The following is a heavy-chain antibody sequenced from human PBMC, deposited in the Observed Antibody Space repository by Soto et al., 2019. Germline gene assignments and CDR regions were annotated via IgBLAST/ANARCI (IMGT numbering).Heavy chain of an antibody. V-gene: IGHV1-8*01. J-gene: IGHJ6*03. Sequence: ASVKVSCKASGYTFTSYDINWVRQATGQGLEWMGWMNPNSGNTGYAQKFQGRVTMTRNTSISTAYMELSSLRSEDTAVYYCARGDYDILTGDMDVWGKGTKVTVSS. D-gene: IGHD3-9*01. CDR1: GYTFTSYD. CDR2: MNPNSGNT. CDR3: ARGDYDILTGDMDV.